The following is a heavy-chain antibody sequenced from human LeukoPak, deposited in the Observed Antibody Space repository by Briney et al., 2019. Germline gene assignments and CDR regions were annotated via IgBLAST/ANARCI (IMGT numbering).Heavy chain of an antibody. J-gene: IGHJ4*02. V-gene: IGHV1-2*02. D-gene: IGHD6-13*01. CDR1: GYTFIGYY. Sequence: ASVKVSCKASGYTFIGYYMHWVRQAPGQGLEWMGWVNPNSGGTNYAQKFQGRVTMTRDTSISTAYMELSRLRSDDTAVYYCARDRQQQLVFDYWGQGTLVTVSS. CDR2: VNPNSGGT. CDR3: ARDRQQQLVFDY.